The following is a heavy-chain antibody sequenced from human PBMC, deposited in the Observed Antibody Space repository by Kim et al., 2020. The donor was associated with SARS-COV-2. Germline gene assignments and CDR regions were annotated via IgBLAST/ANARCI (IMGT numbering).Heavy chain of an antibody. CDR3: ARLSGGSYHSFYQY. Sequence: PSFQGQVTISADKSISTAYLQWSSLKASDTAMYYCARLSGGSYHSFYQYWGQGTLVTVSS. V-gene: IGHV5-51*01. D-gene: IGHD1-26*01. J-gene: IGHJ4*02.